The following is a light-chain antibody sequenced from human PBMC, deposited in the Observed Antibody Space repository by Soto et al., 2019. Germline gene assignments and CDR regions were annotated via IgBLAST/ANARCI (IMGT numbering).Light chain of an antibody. J-gene: IGKJ1*01. CDR1: QRIANW. CDR2: KAS. CDR3: QQYATYRT. V-gene: IGKV1-5*03. Sequence: DIQMTQSPSTLSASVGDRVTITCRASQRIANWLAWYQQKPGKAPTLLIYKASTSQTGVPSRFSGSGAGTEFTLTISGLQPDDFATYYCQQYATYRTFGQGTKVEV.